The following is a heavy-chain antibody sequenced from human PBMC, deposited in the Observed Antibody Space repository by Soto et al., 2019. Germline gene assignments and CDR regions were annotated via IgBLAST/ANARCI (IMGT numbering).Heavy chain of an antibody. CDR3: ARDQTDSGGYSDS. Sequence: HPWGSLRLSCEASGFNFSSYGIHCFRQSPGKGLEWVAIIWNDGSNEYYADSVKGRFTISRDNSKNTVYLQVSKLRAEDTAVYFCARDQTDSGGYSDSWGQGTLVTVSS. CDR1: GFNFSSYG. D-gene: IGHD3-22*01. J-gene: IGHJ4*02. V-gene: IGHV3-33*01. CDR2: IWNDGSNE.